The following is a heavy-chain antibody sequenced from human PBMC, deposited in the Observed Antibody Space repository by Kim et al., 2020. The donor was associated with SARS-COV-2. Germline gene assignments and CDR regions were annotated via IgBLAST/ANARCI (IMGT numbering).Heavy chain of an antibody. J-gene: IGHJ4*02. CDR1: GVSISSGSNY. CDR2: IFYHGGT. V-gene: IGHV4-31*03. CDR3: ARTPHCSGTTCPEFDF. D-gene: IGHD2-2*01. Sequence: SETLSLTCTVSGVSISSGSNYWSWIRQFPGKGLEWSGYIFYHGGTYYNPSLKSRITISMDTSANQFSLKLTSVTAADTAVYYCARTPHCSGTTCPEFDFWGRGTLVTVSS.